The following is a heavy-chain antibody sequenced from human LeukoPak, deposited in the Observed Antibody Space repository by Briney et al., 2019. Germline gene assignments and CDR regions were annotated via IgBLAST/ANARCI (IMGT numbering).Heavy chain of an antibody. D-gene: IGHD2-2*02. V-gene: IGHV3-7*05. CDR1: GFTFKSYW. CDR2: IKEDGSEK. Sequence: PGGSLRLSCAASGFTFKSYWMNWVRQAPVKGLEWVAHIKEDGSEKYYVDSVKGRFTISRDNAKNSLYLQMNSLRADDTAVYYCARAGYTYTWPPSYYYGMDVWGQGTTVTASS. J-gene: IGHJ6*02. CDR3: ARAGYTYTWPPSYYYGMDV.